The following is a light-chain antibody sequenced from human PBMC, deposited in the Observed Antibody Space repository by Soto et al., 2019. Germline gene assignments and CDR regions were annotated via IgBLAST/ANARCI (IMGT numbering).Light chain of an antibody. CDR1: SSDVGGSNY. J-gene: IGLJ2*01. V-gene: IGLV2-14*01. CDR2: EVS. CDR3: SSYTSSSDVV. Sequence: QSALIQPASVSGSPGQSITISCTGTSSDVGGSNYVSWYQHHPHRAPKLLIYEVSYRPSGVSNRFSGSKSGNMASLTISGLQAEDEADYYCSSYTSSSDVVFGGGTKLTVL.